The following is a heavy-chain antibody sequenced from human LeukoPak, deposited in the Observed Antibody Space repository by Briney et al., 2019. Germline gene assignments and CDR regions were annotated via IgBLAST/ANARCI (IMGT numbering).Heavy chain of an antibody. CDR3: ARVGYGGDTTNFDY. J-gene: IGHJ4*02. CDR1: GFTFSSSA. CDR2: ISYDGSNK. D-gene: IGHD2-21*01. Sequence: GGSLGLSCAASGFTFSSSAMHWVRQAPGKGLEWVAVISYDGSNKYYADSVKGRFTISRDNSKNTLYLQMNSLRAEDTAVYYCARVGYGGDTTNFDYWGQGTLVTVSS. V-gene: IGHV3-30-3*01.